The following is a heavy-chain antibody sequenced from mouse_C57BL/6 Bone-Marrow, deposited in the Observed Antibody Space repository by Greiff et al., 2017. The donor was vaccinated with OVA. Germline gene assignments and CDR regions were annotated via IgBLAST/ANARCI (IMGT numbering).Heavy chain of an antibody. CDR1: GYTFTSYW. CDR3: ADEYYGSNWYFEV. D-gene: IGHD1-1*01. J-gene: IGHJ1*03. V-gene: IGHV1-64*01. CDR2: IHPNSGST. Sequence: QVQLQQPGAELVKPGASVKLSCKASGYTFTSYWMHWVKQRPGQGLEWIGMIHPNSGSTNYNEKFKSKATLTVDKSSSTAYMQLSSLISEDSAVFYCADEYYGSNWYFEVWGTGTTVTV.